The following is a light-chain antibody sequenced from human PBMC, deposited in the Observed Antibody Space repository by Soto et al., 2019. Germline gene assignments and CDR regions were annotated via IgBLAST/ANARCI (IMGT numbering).Light chain of an antibody. J-gene: IGKJ4*01. Sequence: DIQMTQSPSTLSASVGDIVTITCRAIQSISSWLAWYQQKPGRAPKLLIYNASSLESGVPSRFSGSGSGTELTITIRSLKPDDFATYYCKLYDTYAXSLTFGGWTKV. CDR2: NAS. V-gene: IGKV1-5*03. CDR3: KLYDTYAXSLT. CDR1: QSISSW.